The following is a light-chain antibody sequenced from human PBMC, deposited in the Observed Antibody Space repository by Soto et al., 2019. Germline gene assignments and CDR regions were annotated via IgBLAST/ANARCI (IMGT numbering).Light chain of an antibody. J-gene: IGLJ2*01. CDR1: TSDFGRYNY. CDR2: DVS. Sequence: QSALTQPASVSGSPGQSITISCTGTTSDFGRYNYVSWYQQHPGKAPKLMIYDVSNRPSGVSNRFSGSKSGNTASLTISGLQAEDEADYYCSSYTSSSTLEVFGGGTKLTVL. CDR3: SSYTSSSTLEV. V-gene: IGLV2-14*03.